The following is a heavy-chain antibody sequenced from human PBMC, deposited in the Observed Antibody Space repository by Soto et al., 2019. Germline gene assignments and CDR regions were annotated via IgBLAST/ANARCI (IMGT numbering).Heavy chain of an antibody. J-gene: IGHJ6*02. CDR2: IWYDGSNK. Sequence: GGSLRLSCAASGFTFSSYGMHWVRQAPGKGLEWVAVIWYDGSNKYYADSVKGRFTISRDNSKNTLYLQMNSLRAEDTAVYYCASGYSYGWGYYGMDVWGQGTTVTVSS. D-gene: IGHD5-18*01. CDR3: ASGYSYGWGYYGMDV. V-gene: IGHV3-33*01. CDR1: GFTFSSYG.